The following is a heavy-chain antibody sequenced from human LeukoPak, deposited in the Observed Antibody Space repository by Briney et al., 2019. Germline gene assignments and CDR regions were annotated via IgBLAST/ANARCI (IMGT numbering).Heavy chain of an antibody. J-gene: IGHJ5*02. CDR3: ARVRITMVRGRPNWFDP. Sequence: SETLSLTCTVSGGSISSYYWSWIRQPPGKGLEWIGYIYYSGSTNYNPSLKSRVTISVDTSKNQFSLKLSSVTPADTAVYYCARVRITMVRGRPNWFDPWGQGTLVTVSS. CDR1: GGSISSYY. V-gene: IGHV4-59*01. CDR2: IYYSGST. D-gene: IGHD3-10*01.